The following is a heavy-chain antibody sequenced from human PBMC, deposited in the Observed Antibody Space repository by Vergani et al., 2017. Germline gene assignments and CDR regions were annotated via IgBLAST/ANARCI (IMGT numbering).Heavy chain of an antibody. J-gene: IGHJ3*02. CDR3: ALGYCSSTSCYFDAFDI. CDR1: GGSISSYY. Sequence: QVQLQESGPGLVKPSETLSLTCTVSGGSISSYYWSWIRQPPGKGLEWIGYIYYSGSTNYNPSLKSRVTITVDTSKNQFSLKLSSVTAADTAVYYCALGYCSSTSCYFDAFDIWGQGTMVTVSS. V-gene: IGHV4-59*12. D-gene: IGHD2-2*01. CDR2: IYYSGST.